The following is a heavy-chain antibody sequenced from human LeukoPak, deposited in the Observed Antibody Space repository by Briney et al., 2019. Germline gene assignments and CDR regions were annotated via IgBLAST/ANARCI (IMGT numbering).Heavy chain of an antibody. CDR3: AKDSSPSAAEPQEH. Sequence: GGSLRLSCAASGFTFSSYGMHWVRQAPGKGLEWVAFIRCDGSNKYYADSVKGRFTISRDNSKNTLYLQMNSLRAEDTAVYYCAKDSSPSAAEPQEHWGQGTLVTVSS. V-gene: IGHV3-30*02. CDR1: GFTFSSYG. CDR2: IRCDGSNK. D-gene: IGHD1-14*01. J-gene: IGHJ1*01.